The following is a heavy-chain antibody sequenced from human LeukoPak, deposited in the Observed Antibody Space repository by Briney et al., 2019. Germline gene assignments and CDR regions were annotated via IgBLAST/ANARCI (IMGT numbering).Heavy chain of an antibody. CDR3: ARGTSGWSRGRFYYYMDV. D-gene: IGHD6-19*01. Sequence: ASVKVSCKASGYSFTDHHMHWVRQAPGQGLEWMGRINPYSGDTKFAQKFQGRVTLTRDTSISTAYMELSRLRSDDTAVCYCARGTSGWSRGRFYYYMDVWGMGTTVTVSS. CDR2: INPYSGDT. J-gene: IGHJ6*03. CDR1: GYSFTDHH. V-gene: IGHV1-2*06.